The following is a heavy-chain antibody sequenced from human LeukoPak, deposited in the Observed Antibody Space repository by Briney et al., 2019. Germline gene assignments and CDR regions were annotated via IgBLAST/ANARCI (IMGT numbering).Heavy chain of an antibody. J-gene: IGHJ5*02. CDR2: ISAYNGNT. CDR1: GYTFTSYG. V-gene: IGHV1-18*01. Sequence: GASVTVSCMASGYTFTSYGISWVRQAPGQGLEWLGWISAYNGNTNYAQKLQGRVTMTTDTSTSTAYMELSSLRSDDTAVYYWAREPGHIRGLNWFDPGGQGTLVTVSS. CDR3: AREPGHIRGLNWFDP. D-gene: IGHD1-14*01.